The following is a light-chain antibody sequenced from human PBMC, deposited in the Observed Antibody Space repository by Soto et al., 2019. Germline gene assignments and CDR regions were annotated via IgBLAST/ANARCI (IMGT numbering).Light chain of an antibody. CDR2: DGN. V-gene: IGLV2-11*01. CDR1: SSDVGAYNC. J-gene: IGLJ2*01. Sequence: QSALTQPHSVSGSPGQSVTISCTGTSSDVGAYNCVSWYHQHPGKAPKLIIYDGNNRPSGVPDRFSGSKSGNTASLTISGLQAEDEGDYYCCSYAGRYTLVFGEGTKLTVL. CDR3: CSYAGRYTLV.